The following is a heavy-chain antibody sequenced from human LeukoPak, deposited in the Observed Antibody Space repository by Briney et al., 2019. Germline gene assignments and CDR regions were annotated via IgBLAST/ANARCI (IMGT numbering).Heavy chain of an antibody. V-gene: IGHV4-61*02. CDR1: GGSISSGSYY. D-gene: IGHD4-11*01. Sequence: SETLSLTCTVSGGSISSGSYYWSWIRQPAGKGLEWIVRINTSGSINYNPSLKSRVTISVDTSKNQFSLKVSSVTAADTAVYYCARDNTVTTSLGWSDHWGQGTLVTVSS. J-gene: IGHJ5*02. CDR2: INTSGSI. CDR3: ARDNTVTTSLGWSDH.